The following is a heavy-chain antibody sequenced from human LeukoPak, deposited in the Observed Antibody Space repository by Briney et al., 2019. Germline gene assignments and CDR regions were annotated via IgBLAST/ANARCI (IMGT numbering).Heavy chain of an antibody. CDR2: ISGSGGST. CDR3: AKVERFGELLSPFDY. Sequence: GSLRLSCAASGFTLSSYAMSWVRQAPGEGLEWVSAISGSGGSTYYADSVKGRFTISRDNSKNTLYLHMNSLRAEDTAVYYCAKVERFGELLSPFDYWGQGTLVTVSS. V-gene: IGHV3-23*01. J-gene: IGHJ4*02. CDR1: GFTLSSYA. D-gene: IGHD3-10*01.